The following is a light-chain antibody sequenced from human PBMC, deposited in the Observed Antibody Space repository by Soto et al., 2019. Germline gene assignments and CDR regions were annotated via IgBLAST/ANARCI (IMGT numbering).Light chain of an antibody. CDR2: GAS. CDR3: QQYGSSSFT. Sequence: EIVCTQSPGTLSLSPGERAALSCRASQSVSSSYLAWYQHKPGQAPRLLIYGASNRATGIPDRFSGSGSGTDFTLTISRLEPEDFAVYYCQQYGSSSFTFGPGTKVDI. V-gene: IGKV3-20*01. J-gene: IGKJ3*01. CDR1: QSVSSSY.